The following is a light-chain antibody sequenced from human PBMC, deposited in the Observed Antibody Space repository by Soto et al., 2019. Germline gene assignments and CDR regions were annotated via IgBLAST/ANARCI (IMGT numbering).Light chain of an antibody. V-gene: IGKV1-39*01. CDR1: QSLSTY. Sequence: IQMTQSPSSLSASVGDRVTITCRASQSLSTYLNWYQQNPGKAPKLMIYSASSLQSGVPSRFSGSGSGTDFTLTISSLRPEDPATHYCQQRYSRLETVSPGTKVDIK. CDR2: SAS. CDR3: QQRYSRLET. J-gene: IGKJ1*01.